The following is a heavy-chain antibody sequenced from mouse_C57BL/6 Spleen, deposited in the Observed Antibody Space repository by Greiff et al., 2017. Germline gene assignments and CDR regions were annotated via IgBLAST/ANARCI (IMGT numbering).Heavy chain of an antibody. CDR1: GYSITSGYY. CDR3: AREDYYGYYFDY. CDR2: ISYDGSN. V-gene: IGHV3-6*01. D-gene: IGHD1-2*01. Sequence: EVKVEESGPGLVKPSQPLSLTCSVTGYSITSGYYWNWIRQFPGNKLEWMGYISYDGSNNYNPSLKNRISITRDTSKNQFFLKLNSVTTEDTATYYCAREDYYGYYFDYWGQGITLTVSS. J-gene: IGHJ2*01.